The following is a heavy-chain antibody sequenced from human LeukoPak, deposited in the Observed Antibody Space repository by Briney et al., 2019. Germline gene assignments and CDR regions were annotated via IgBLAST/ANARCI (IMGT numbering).Heavy chain of an antibody. D-gene: IGHD6-13*01. J-gene: IGHJ4*02. V-gene: IGHV3-30*02. CDR2: IRYDGFYK. CDR1: GFTFSNYG. Sequence: GGSLRLSCTAPGFTFSNYGMHWVRQAPGKGLEWVAFIRYDGFYKYYADSVKGRFTISRDNSRNTVYIEMNSLTAEDTAVYYCAEAPRIAVASVLDYWGQGTLVSVSS. CDR3: AEAPRIAVASVLDY.